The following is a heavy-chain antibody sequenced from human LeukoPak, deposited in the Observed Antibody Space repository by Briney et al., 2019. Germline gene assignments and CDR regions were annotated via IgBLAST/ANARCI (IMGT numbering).Heavy chain of an antibody. V-gene: IGHV3-48*02. J-gene: IGHJ4*02. CDR2: ISSSSSTI. CDR1: GFTFSSYS. D-gene: IGHD3-9*01. CDR3: ARDFPSDFDWLPPFDY. Sequence: GGSLRLSCAASGFTFSSYSMNWVRQAPGKGREWVSYISSSSSTIYYADSVKGRFTISRDNAKNSLYLQMNSLRDEDTAVYYCARDFPSDFDWLPPFDYWGQGTLVTVSS.